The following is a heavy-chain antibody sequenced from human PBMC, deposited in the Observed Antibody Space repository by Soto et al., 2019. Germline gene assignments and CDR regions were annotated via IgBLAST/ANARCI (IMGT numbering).Heavy chain of an antibody. V-gene: IGHV5-51*01. CDR1: GYSFTSYW. CDR3: ASSTPPSYYYYGMDV. Sequence: PRESLKISCKGSGYSFTSYWIGWVRQMPGKGLEWMGIIYPGDSDTRYSPSFQGQVTISADKSISTAYLQWSSLKASDTAMYYCASSTPPSYYYYGMDVWGQGTTVTVSS. J-gene: IGHJ6*02. CDR2: IYPGDSDT. D-gene: IGHD4-17*01.